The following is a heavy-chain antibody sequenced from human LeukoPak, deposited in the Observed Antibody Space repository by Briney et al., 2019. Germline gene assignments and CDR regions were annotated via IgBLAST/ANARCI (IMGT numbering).Heavy chain of an antibody. CDR3: ARDPGSSYLHYFDY. D-gene: IGHD1-26*01. Sequence: SETLSLTCTVSGGSISSYYWSWIRQPPGRGLEWIGYIYYSGSTYYNPSLKSRVTISVDTSKNQFSLKLSSVTAADTAVYYCARDPGSSYLHYFDYWGQGTLVTVSS. V-gene: IGHV4-59*12. CDR2: IYYSGST. J-gene: IGHJ4*02. CDR1: GGSISSYY.